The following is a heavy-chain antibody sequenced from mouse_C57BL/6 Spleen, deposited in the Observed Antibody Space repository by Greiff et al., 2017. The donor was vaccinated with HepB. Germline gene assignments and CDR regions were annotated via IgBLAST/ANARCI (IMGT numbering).Heavy chain of an antibody. CDR2: INPYNGGT. V-gene: IGHV1-19*01. Sequence: EVKLVESGPVLVKPGASVKMSCKASGYTFTDYYMNWVKQSHGKSLEWIGVINPYNGGTSYNQKFKGKATLTVDKSSSTAYMELNSLTSEDSAVYYCARGGLITTVVATDYFDYWGQGTTLTVSS. J-gene: IGHJ2*01. CDR1: GYTFTDYY. CDR3: ARGGLITTVVATDYFDY. D-gene: IGHD1-1*01.